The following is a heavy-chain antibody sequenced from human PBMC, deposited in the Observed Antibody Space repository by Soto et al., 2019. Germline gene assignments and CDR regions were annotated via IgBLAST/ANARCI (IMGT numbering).Heavy chain of an antibody. J-gene: IGHJ4*02. CDR2: ISSGSSDT. Sequence: EVQMLESGGGLVQPGGSLRLSCAVSGFLVNIYDLSWVRQAPGKGLEWVASISSGSSDTWYADSVKGRFIISRDNAQNSLFLQMNTLRPEDTAMYYCARVAYWGPGTQVTVSS. V-gene: IGHV3-21*01. CDR1: GFLVNIYD. CDR3: ARVAY.